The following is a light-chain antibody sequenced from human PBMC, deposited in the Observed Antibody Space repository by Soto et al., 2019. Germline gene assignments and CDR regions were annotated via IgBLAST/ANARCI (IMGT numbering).Light chain of an antibody. V-gene: IGKV3-20*01. Sequence: EIVLTQSPGTLSLSPGERATLSCRASQTVTSRNLAWYQQKPGQAPRLLIYGASRRATGIPDRFSGSGSGTDFTLTISRLEPEDCAVFYCQQYGSSPQTFGQGTKVEIK. CDR3: QQYGSSPQT. J-gene: IGKJ1*01. CDR2: GAS. CDR1: QTVTSRN.